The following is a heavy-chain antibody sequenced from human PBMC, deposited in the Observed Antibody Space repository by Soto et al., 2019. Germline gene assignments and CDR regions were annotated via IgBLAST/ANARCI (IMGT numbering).Heavy chain of an antibody. CDR1: WYTFTTYC. CDR2: ITPYNGNT. J-gene: IGHJ4*01. CDR3: PRAARRDYASWLEN. V-gene: IGHV1-18*04. Sequence: ASVKVSCKASWYTFTTYCIHWVRQAPGQGLEWMGWITPYNGNTNYSQNFQGWVTMTMDTSTNTSYMELGSLKSEDTAVYYCPRAARRDYASWLENGGQGTLLTVSS. D-gene: IGHD6-13*01.